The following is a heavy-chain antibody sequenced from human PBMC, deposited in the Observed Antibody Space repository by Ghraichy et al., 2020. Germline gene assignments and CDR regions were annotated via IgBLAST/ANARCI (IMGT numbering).Heavy chain of an antibody. Sequence: GGSLRLSCAASGFTFSYAWMNWVRQAPGKGLEWVGRIKSKTDGGTTEYAAPVEGRFTISRDDSKNTLYMQMNSLKTEDTAVYYYTTVDTLDPDYWGQGTLVTVSS. V-gene: IGHV3-15*07. CDR1: GFTFSYAW. J-gene: IGHJ4*02. CDR2: IKSKTDGGTT. CDR3: TTVDTLDPDY. D-gene: IGHD5-18*01.